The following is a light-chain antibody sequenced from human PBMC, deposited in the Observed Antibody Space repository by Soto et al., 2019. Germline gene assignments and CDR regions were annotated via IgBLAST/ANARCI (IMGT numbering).Light chain of an antibody. CDR2: SNS. Sequence: QSVLTRPPSASGTRGQRVTISCSGTSSNIGSKTVNWYQQLPGTAPKLLIYSNSQRPSGVPDRFSGSKSGTSASLAISGLQSEDEADYYCAAWDDSLNGYVVFGGGTKLTVL. CDR3: AAWDDSLNGYVV. J-gene: IGLJ2*01. V-gene: IGLV1-44*01. CDR1: SSNIGSKT.